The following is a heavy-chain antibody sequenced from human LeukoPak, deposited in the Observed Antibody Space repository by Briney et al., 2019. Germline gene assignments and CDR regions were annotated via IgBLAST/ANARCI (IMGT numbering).Heavy chain of an antibody. V-gene: IGHV1-18*01. CDR1: GYTFTSYG. J-gene: IGHJ4*02. CDR2: ISAYNGNT. Sequence: ASVKVSCKASGYTFTSYGISGVRQAPGQGLEWIGWISAYNGNTNYAQKLQGRVTMTTDTSTSTAYMELRSLRSEDTAVYYCARANYYDSSGYTRFDYWGQGTLVTVSS. D-gene: IGHD3-22*01. CDR3: ARANYYDSSGYTRFDY.